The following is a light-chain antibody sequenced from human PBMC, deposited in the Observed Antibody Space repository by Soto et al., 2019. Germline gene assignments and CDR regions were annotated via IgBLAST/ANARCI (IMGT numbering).Light chain of an antibody. CDR1: QSVSSSY. CDR3: QQYGSSPRIT. V-gene: IGKV3-20*01. Sequence: EIVLTQSPGTLSLSPGERATLSCRASQSVSSSYLAWYQQKPGQAPRLLIYGASSRATGIPDRFSGSGSGTDFTLTISRLEPEDFAVYYCQQYGSSPRITFGQGTRWRLN. CDR2: GAS. J-gene: IGKJ5*01.